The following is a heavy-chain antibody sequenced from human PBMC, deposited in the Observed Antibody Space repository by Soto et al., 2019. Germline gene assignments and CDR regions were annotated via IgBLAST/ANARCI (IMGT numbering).Heavy chain of an antibody. J-gene: IGHJ6*02. CDR3: ARGFRVRGVTKRGYYYYGMDV. CDR2: INHSGST. Sequence: PSETLSLTCAVYGGSFSGYYWSWIRQPPGKGLEWIGEINHSGSTNYNPSLKSRVTISVDTSKNQFSLKLSSVTAADTAVYYCARGFRVRGVTKRGYYYYGMDVWGQGTTVT. V-gene: IGHV4-34*01. D-gene: IGHD3-10*01. CDR1: GGSFSGYY.